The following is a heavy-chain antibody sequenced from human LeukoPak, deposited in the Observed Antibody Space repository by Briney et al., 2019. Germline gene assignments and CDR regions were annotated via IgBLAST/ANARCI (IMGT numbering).Heavy chain of an antibody. J-gene: IGHJ4*02. V-gene: IGHV4-34*01. CDR1: GGSFSGYY. CDR3: ARSSGWKYNIDY. D-gene: IGHD6-19*01. Sequence: SETLSLTCAVYGGSFSGYYWSWIRQPPGKGLEWIGEINHSGSTNYNPSLKSRVTISVDTSKNQFSLKLSSVTAADTAVYYCARSSGWKYNIDYWGQGTLVTVSS. CDR2: INHSGST.